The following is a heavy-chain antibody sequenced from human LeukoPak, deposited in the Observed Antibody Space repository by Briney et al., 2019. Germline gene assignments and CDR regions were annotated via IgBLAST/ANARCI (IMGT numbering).Heavy chain of an antibody. D-gene: IGHD3-10*01. CDR2: VSYTGIT. V-gene: IGHV4-61*01. J-gene: IGHJ4*02. CDR3: ATQKWIGTFHY. CDR1: GGSVCSNTYY. Sequence: SETLSLTCPVSGGSVCSNTYYWSWIRQPPGEGLEWIGYVSYTGITNYNPSLKSRVTISLDTSKNQFSLQLSSVTAADTAVYYCATQKWIGTFHYWGQGALVTVSS.